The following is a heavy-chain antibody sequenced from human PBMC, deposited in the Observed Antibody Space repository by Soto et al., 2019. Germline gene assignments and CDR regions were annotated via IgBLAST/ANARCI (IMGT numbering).Heavy chain of an antibody. D-gene: IGHD1-1*01. Sequence: PSEALSLTCAVYGGSFSGYYWSWIRQPPGKGQEWIGEINHSGSTNYNPSLKSRVTISVDTSKNQFSLKLSSVTAADTAVYYCARETTTQNYYYYMVVRGKGTTVSVS. CDR3: ARETTTQNYYYYMVV. J-gene: IGHJ6*03. CDR2: INHSGST. V-gene: IGHV4-34*01. CDR1: GGSFSGYY.